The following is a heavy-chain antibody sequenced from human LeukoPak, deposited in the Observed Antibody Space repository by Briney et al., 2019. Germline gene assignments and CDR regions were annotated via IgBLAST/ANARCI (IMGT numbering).Heavy chain of an antibody. J-gene: IGHJ6*03. V-gene: IGHV3-7*01. CDR3: AREGRYCSSTCCSLLYYYYYYYMDV. Sequence: PGGSLRLSCATSGFTFSTYWMSWVRQAPGKGLEWVASIRQDGSEKYYVDSVKGRFTISRDNAKNSLYLQMNSLRAEDTAVYYCAREGRYCSSTCCSLLYYYYYYYMDVWGKGTTVTVSS. CDR2: IRQDGSEK. CDR1: GFTFSTYW. D-gene: IGHD2-2*01.